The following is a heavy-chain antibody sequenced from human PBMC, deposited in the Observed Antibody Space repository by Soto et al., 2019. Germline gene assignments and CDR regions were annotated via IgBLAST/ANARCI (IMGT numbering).Heavy chain of an antibody. Sequence: GGSLRLSCAASGVTFSRYGMHGGRQAPGKGLEWVAVIWYDGSNKYYADSVKGRFTISRDNSKNTLYLQMNSLRAEDTAVYYCAREGRVAVEVAATYYYYYGMDVWGQGTTVTV. V-gene: IGHV3-33*01. CDR3: AREGRVAVEVAATYYYYYGMDV. J-gene: IGHJ6*02. CDR2: IWYDGSNK. CDR1: GVTFSRYG. D-gene: IGHD2-15*01.